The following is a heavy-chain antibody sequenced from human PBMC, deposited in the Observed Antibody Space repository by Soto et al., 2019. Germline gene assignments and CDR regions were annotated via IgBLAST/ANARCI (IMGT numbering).Heavy chain of an antibody. CDR3: AKGYIAAAGVLDAFDI. V-gene: IGHV3-30*18. D-gene: IGHD6-13*01. Sequence: VGSLRLSCAASGFIFSSDGMHWFRQAPFKGLEWVAFISYDGSKKYYEDSVKGRFTISRDNFKNTLFLQMNSLRAEDTAVYYCAKGYIAAAGVLDAFDIWGQGTVVTVSS. J-gene: IGHJ3*02. CDR1: GFIFSSDG. CDR2: ISYDGSKK.